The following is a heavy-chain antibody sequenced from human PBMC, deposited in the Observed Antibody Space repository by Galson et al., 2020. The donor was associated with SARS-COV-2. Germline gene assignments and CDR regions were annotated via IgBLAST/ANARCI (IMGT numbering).Heavy chain of an antibody. CDR2: ISNDGSDE. D-gene: IGHD3-3*01. CDR3: ARHWGTIFGVVTYPGWFDP. Sequence: GESLKISCVVSGFTFSNYTIHWVRQAPGKGLEWLAIISNDGSDEKYADSVKGRFTISRDNSKKTVHLQLNSLTEDDTAVYYCARHWGTIFGVVTYPGWFDPWGQGTLVTVSS. V-gene: IGHV3-30*03. CDR1: GFTFSNYT. J-gene: IGHJ5*02.